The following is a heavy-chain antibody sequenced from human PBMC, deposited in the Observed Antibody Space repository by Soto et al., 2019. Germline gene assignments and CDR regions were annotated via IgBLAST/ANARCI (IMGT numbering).Heavy chain of an antibody. D-gene: IGHD6-19*01. Sequence: ASVKVSCKASGYTFTSYAMHWVRQAPGQRLEWVGWINPNSGGTNYAQKFQGRVTMTRDTSISTAYMELSRLRSDDTAVYYCARDSVAGKNWFDPWGQGTLVTVSS. CDR1: GYTFTSYA. J-gene: IGHJ5*02. CDR2: INPNSGGT. V-gene: IGHV1-2*02. CDR3: ARDSVAGKNWFDP.